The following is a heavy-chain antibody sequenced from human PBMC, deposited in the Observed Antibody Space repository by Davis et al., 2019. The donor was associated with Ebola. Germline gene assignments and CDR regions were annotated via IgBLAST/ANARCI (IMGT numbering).Heavy chain of an antibody. CDR1: GYSFTSYW. CDR3: ARLGGYCSGGSCYRANWFDP. CDR2: IYPGDSDT. V-gene: IGHV5-51*01. D-gene: IGHD2-15*01. Sequence: GESLKISCQGSGYSFTSYWIGWVRQMPGKGLEWMGIIYPGDSDTRYSPSFQGQVTISADKSISTAYLQWSSLKASDTAMYYCARLGGYCSGGSCYRANWFDPWGQGTLVTVSS. J-gene: IGHJ5*02.